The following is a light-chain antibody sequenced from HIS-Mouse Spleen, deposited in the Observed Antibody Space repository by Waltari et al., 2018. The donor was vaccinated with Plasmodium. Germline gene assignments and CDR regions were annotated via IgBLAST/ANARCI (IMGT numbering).Light chain of an antibody. J-gene: IGKJ4*01. CDR1: QSISSY. CDR2: AAS. Sequence: IQITQSPSSLSASVGDRVTITCRASQSISSYLNWYQQKPGKAPKLLIYAASSLQSGVPSRFSGSGSGTDFTLTISSLQPEDFATYYCQQSYSTPQLTFGGGTKVEIK. V-gene: IGKV1-39*01. CDR3: QQSYSTPQLT.